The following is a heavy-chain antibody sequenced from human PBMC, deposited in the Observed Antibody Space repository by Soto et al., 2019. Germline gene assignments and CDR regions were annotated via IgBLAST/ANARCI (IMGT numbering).Heavy chain of an antibody. CDR2: ISAYTGDT. Sequence: QVPLVQSGAELKKPGASVKVSCTASGYPFMSYGLSWVRQAPGQGLEWIGWISAYTGDTNYAQKFQGRVTLTTDPSTATAYMTLTSLRFDDAAVYYCARDYYASGSYYDFWGQGTLVTVSS. D-gene: IGHD3-10*01. CDR1: GYPFMSYG. CDR3: ARDYYASGSYYDF. V-gene: IGHV1-18*01. J-gene: IGHJ1*01.